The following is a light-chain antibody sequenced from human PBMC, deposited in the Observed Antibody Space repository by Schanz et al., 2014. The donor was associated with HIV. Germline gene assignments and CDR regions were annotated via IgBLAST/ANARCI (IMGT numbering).Light chain of an antibody. Sequence: QSALTQPPSASGSPGQSVTISCTGTSSYVGGYNYVSWYQQHPGKAPKLMIYDVTKRPSGVSDRFSGSKSANTASLTISGLQPDDEGDYYCTSYTTNRTVAFGGGTKLTVL. CDR3: TSYTTNRTVA. CDR1: SSYVGGYNY. V-gene: IGLV2-8*01. J-gene: IGLJ3*02. CDR2: DVT.